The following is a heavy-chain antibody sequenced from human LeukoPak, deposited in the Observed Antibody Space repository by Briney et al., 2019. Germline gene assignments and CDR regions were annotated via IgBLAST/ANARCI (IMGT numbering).Heavy chain of an antibody. CDR2: INTNTGNP. Sequence: ASVKVSCKASGYNSTSYAMNWVRQAPGQGLEWMGWINTNTGNPTNAQGFTGRFVFSLDTSVSTAYLQISSLKAEDTAVYYCARDLEVLRYFDWLFPNWLDPWGQGTLVTVSS. CDR1: GYNSTSYA. CDR3: ARDLEVLRYFDWLFPNWLDP. D-gene: IGHD3-9*01. V-gene: IGHV7-4-1*02. J-gene: IGHJ5*02.